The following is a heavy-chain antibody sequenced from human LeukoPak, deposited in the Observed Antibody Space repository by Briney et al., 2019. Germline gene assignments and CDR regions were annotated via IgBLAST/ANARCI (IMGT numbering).Heavy chain of an antibody. CDR1: GDSVSSNSAA. CDR3: ARAPSWGYYYFDL. Sequence: SQTLSLTCAISGDSVSSNSAAWNWTRQSPSRGLEWLGRTYYRSKWYNDYAVSLKGRITINPDTSKNQFSLQLNSVTPEDTAVYYCARAPSWGYYYFDLWGRGTLVTVSS. V-gene: IGHV6-1*01. D-gene: IGHD2-2*01. J-gene: IGHJ2*01. CDR2: TYYRSKWYN.